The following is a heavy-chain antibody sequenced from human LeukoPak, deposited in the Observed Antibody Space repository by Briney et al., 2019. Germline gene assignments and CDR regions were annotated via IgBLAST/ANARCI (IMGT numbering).Heavy chain of an antibody. Sequence: SETLSLTCAVYGGSFSGYYWSWIRQPPGKGLEWIGEINHSGSTNYNPSLKGRVTISVDTSKNQFSLKLSSVTAADTAVYYCARGRDYGDYWGQGTLVTVSS. J-gene: IGHJ4*02. V-gene: IGHV4-34*01. CDR1: GGSFSGYY. CDR3: ARGRDYGDY. CDR2: INHSGST.